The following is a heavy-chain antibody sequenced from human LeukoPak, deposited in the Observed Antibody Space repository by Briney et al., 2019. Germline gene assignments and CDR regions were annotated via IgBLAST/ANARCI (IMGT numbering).Heavy chain of an antibody. D-gene: IGHD3-9*01. J-gene: IGHJ4*02. Sequence: EASVRVSCKASGYTFTSYGISWVRQAPGQGVEWMGWISAYNGNTNYAQKLQGRVTMTTDTSTSTAYMELRSLRSDDTAVYYCARDLLHYDILTGYYKAGYYFDYWGQGTLVTVSS. V-gene: IGHV1-18*01. CDR1: GYTFTSYG. CDR2: ISAYNGNT. CDR3: ARDLLHYDILTGYYKAGYYFDY.